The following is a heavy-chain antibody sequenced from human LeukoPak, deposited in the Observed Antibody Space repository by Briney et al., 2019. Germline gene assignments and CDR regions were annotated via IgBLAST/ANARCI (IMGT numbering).Heavy chain of an antibody. V-gene: IGHV5-51*01. CDR2: IYPGDSDT. Sequence: GASLKISCKGSGYSFTNYWIGWVRQVPGKGLEWMGIIYPGDSDTRYSPSFQGQVTISADKSISAAYLQWSSLKASDTAMYYCARGSSFGSGSHSFDYWGQGTLVTVSS. CDR1: GYSFTNYW. J-gene: IGHJ4*02. D-gene: IGHD5-18*01. CDR3: ARGSSFGSGSHSFDY.